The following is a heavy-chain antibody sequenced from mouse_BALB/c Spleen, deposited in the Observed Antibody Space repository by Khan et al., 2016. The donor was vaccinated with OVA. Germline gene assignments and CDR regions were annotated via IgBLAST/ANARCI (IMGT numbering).Heavy chain of an antibody. CDR1: GYTFTSYD. CDR3: ARGGYGGFAY. CDR2: MFPGDGST. D-gene: IGHD2-14*01. V-gene: IGHV1-85*01. Sequence: QVQLQQSGAELVKPGASVKLSCKASGYTFTSYDINWVRQRPEQGLEWIGWMFPGDGSTKYNENFKGKATLTTDTSSSTAYMQLSSLTSEDSGSYFCARGGYGGFAYWGQGTLVTVSA. J-gene: IGHJ3*01.